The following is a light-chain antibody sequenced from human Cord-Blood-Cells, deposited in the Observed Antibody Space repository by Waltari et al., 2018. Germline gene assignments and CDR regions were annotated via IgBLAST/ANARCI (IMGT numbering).Light chain of an antibody. CDR1: SRDVGGYNY. Sequence: QSALTQPASVSGSPGQSITISCTGTSRDVGGYNYVSWYQPHPGKAPKPMIYEVSNRPSGVSNRFSGSKSGNTASLTISGLQAEDEADYYCSSYTSSSTVFGGGTKLTVL. CDR3: SSYTSSSTV. V-gene: IGLV2-14*01. J-gene: IGLJ3*02. CDR2: EVS.